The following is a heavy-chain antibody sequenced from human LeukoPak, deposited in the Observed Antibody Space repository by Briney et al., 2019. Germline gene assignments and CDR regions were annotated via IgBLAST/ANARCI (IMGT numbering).Heavy chain of an antibody. J-gene: IGHJ5*02. V-gene: IGHV4-39*07. D-gene: IGHD4-17*01. CDR3: ATSVTWVNNWFDP. CDR1: GGSISSSSYY. CDR2: IYYSGST. Sequence: SETLSLTCTVSGGSISSSSYYWGWIRQPPGKGLEWIGSIYYSGSTYYNPSLKSRVTISVDTSKNQFSLKLSSVTAADTAVYYCATSVTWVNNWFDPWGQGTLVTVSS.